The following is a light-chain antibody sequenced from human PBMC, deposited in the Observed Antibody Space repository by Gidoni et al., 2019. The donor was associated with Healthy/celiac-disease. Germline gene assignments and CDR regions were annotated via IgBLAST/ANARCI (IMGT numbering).Light chain of an antibody. V-gene: IGKV3-20*01. CDR1: QSVSSNY. CDR2: GAS. CDR3: HQHGNSPRT. Sequence: EIVLTQSPGTLSLSPGERATLSCRASQSVSSNYLAWYQQKPGQAPRLLIYGASSRATGIPDRFSGSGSGTDFTLTISRLEPEDFAVYYCHQHGNSPRTFGQGTKVEIK. J-gene: IGKJ1*01.